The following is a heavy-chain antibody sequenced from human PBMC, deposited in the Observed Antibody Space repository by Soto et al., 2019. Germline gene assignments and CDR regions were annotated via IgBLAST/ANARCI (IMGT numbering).Heavy chain of an antibody. Sequence: ASVKVSCKASGYTFTSYGISWVRQAPGQGLEWMGWISAYNGNTNYAQKLQGRVTMTTDTSTSTAYMELRSLRSDDTAVYYCAGSGSYYKYPQFDYWGQGTLVTVSS. J-gene: IGHJ4*02. CDR2: ISAYNGNT. D-gene: IGHD3-10*01. CDR3: AGSGSYYKYPQFDY. V-gene: IGHV1-18*01. CDR1: GYTFTSYG.